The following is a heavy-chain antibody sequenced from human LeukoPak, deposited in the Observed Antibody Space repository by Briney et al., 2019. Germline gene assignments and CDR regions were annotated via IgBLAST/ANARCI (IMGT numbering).Heavy chain of an antibody. V-gene: IGHV3-30*02. Sequence: GGSLRLSCAASGFTFDDYAMHWVGQAPGKGLEWVAFIRYDGSNKYYADSVKGRFTISRDNSKNTLYLQMNSLRAEDTAVYYCAKMSYGSGSRSLGAFDIWGQGTMVTVSS. CDR2: IRYDGSNK. D-gene: IGHD3-10*01. CDR1: GFTFDDYA. J-gene: IGHJ3*02. CDR3: AKMSYGSGSRSLGAFDI.